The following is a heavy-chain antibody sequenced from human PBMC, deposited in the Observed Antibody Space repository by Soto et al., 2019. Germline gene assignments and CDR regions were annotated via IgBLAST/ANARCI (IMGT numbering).Heavy chain of an antibody. V-gene: IGHV3-30*18. CDR1: GFTFSSYG. D-gene: IGHD2-15*01. CDR3: AKDRGGYCSGGSCYYYYYMDG. J-gene: IGHJ6*03. CDR2: ISYDGGNK. Sequence: QVQLVESGGGVVQPGSSLRLSCAGSGFTFSSYGMHWVRQAPGKGLEWVAVISYDGGNKYYADSVKGRFTISRDNSKYTLYLQMNCLRAEDTAVYYCAKDRGGYCSGGSCYYYYYMDGWGKGTTVTVSS.